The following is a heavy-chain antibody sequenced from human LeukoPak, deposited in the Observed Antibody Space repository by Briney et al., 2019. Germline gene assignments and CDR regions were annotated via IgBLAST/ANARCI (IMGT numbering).Heavy chain of an antibody. V-gene: IGHV4-59*01. Sequence: SETLSLTCTVSGGSISSYYWSWIRQPPGKGLEWIGYIYYSGSTNYNPSLKSRVTISVDTSKNQFSLKLSSVTAADTAVYYCASGRITMVRGVNYSYYGMDVWGKGTTVTVSS. CDR2: IYYSGST. J-gene: IGHJ6*04. D-gene: IGHD3-10*01. CDR1: GGSISSYY. CDR3: ASGRITMVRGVNYSYYGMDV.